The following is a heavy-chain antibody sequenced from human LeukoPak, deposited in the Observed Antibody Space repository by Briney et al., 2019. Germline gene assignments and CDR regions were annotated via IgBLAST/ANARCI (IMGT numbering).Heavy chain of an antibody. CDR3: ARSGGRGSGWAY. V-gene: IGHV3-7*01. CDR1: GFTFSSYW. CDR2: IKQDGSET. J-gene: IGHJ4*02. D-gene: IGHD6-25*01. Sequence: PVGSLRLSCAASGFTFSSYWTTWVRQAPGKGREGVANIKQDGSETYYVDSVKGRFNISRDNAKNSLFLQMNSLRGEDTAVYYCARSGGRGSGWAYWGQGILVTVSS.